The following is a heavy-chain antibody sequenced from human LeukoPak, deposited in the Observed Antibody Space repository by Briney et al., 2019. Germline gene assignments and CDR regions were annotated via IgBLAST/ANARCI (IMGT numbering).Heavy chain of an antibody. D-gene: IGHD1-1*01. CDR2: INPNSGGT. J-gene: IGHJ4*02. CDR1: GYTFTGYY. Sequence: GASVKVSCKASGYTFTGYYMHWVRQAHGQGLEWMGWINPNSGGTNYAQKFQGRVTMTRDTSISTAYMELSRLRSDDTAVYYCARESTTGTHFDYWGQGTLVTVSS. V-gene: IGHV1-2*02. CDR3: ARESTTGTHFDY.